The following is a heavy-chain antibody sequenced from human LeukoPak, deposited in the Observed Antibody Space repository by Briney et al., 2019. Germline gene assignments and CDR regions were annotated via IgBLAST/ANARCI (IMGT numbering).Heavy chain of an antibody. CDR2: ICTNGST. Sequence: KPSETLSLTCTVSGFTISSYCWNCIRQPPGKGLEWIGRICTNGSTNYNPSFKSRVTMSVDTSKNQFSLKLSSVTAADTAVYYCARGPNYGSGSYVAYWGQGTLVSVSS. CDR3: ARGPNYGSGSYVAY. J-gene: IGHJ4*02. D-gene: IGHD3-10*01. V-gene: IGHV4-4*07. CDR1: GFTISSYC.